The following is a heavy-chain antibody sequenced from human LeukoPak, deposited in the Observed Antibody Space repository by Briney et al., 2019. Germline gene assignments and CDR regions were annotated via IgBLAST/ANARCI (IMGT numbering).Heavy chain of an antibody. V-gene: IGHV1-8*01. CDR1: GYTFTSYD. D-gene: IGHD3-22*01. CDR3: ARGRHRGYYYDSSGYYPYY. CDR2: MNPNSGNT. Sequence: GASVKVSCKASGYTFTSYDINWVRQATGQGLEWMGWMNPNSGNTGYAQKFQGRVTMTRNTSISTAYMELSSLRSEDTAVCYCARGRHRGYYYDSSGYYPYYWGQGTQVTVSS. J-gene: IGHJ4*02.